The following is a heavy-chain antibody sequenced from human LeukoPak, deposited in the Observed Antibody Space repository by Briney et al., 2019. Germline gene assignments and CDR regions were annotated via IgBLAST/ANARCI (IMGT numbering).Heavy chain of an antibody. CDR3: ATAVQLERPMDDY. CDR2: FDPEDGET. Sequence: GASVKVSCEVSGYTLTELSMHWVRQAPGKGLEWMGGFDPEDGETIYAQKFQGRVTMTEDTSTDTAYMELSSLRSEDTAVYYCATAVQLERPMDDYWGQGTLVTVSS. J-gene: IGHJ4*02. V-gene: IGHV1-24*01. CDR1: GYTLTELS. D-gene: IGHD1-1*01.